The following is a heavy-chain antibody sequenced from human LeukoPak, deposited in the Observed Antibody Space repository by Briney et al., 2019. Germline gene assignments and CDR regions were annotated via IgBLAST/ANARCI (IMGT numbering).Heavy chain of an antibody. Sequence: ASVKVSCKASGYTFTSYAMDWVRQAPGQGLEWMGRINPNSGGTNYAQKFQGRVTMTRDTSISTAYMELSRLRSDDTAVYYCARVYTAMELFDYWGQGTLVTVSS. D-gene: IGHD5-18*01. CDR3: ARVYTAMELFDY. CDR2: INPNSGGT. V-gene: IGHV1-2*06. J-gene: IGHJ4*02. CDR1: GYTFTSYA.